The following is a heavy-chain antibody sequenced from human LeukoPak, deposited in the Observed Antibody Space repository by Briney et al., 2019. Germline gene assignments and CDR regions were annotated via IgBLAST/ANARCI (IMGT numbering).Heavy chain of an antibody. J-gene: IGHJ4*02. Sequence: SETLSLTCTVSGGSISSYYWSWIRQPPGKGLEWIGSIYYSGSTYYNPSLKSRVTISVDTSKNQFSLKLSSVTAADTAVYYCAGPGRYFDWLLYPFDYWGQGTLVTVSS. CDR2: IYYSGST. CDR3: AGPGRYFDWLLYPFDY. CDR1: GGSISSYY. V-gene: IGHV4-59*05. D-gene: IGHD3-9*01.